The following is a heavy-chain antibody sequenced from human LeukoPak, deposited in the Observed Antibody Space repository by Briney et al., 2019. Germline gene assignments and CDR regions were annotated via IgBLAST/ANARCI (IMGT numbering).Heavy chain of an antibody. Sequence: SETLSLTCTVSGGSISNNYWSWIRQPPGKGLEWIGYIFTSGSTSYNPSLKRRVTISVDTSKNQFSLKLSSVTAADTAVYYCARHLQQLVTGYDYWGQGTLVTVSS. V-gene: IGHV4-4*09. CDR1: GGSISNNY. D-gene: IGHD6-13*01. J-gene: IGHJ4*02. CDR3: ARHLQQLVTGYDY. CDR2: IFTSGST.